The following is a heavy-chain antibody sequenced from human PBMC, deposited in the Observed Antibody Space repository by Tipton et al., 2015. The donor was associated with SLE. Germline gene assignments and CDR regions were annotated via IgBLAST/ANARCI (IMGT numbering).Heavy chain of an antibody. Sequence: TLSLTCAVYGGSFSGYYWIGEINHSGSTNYNPSLKSRVTISVDTSKNQFSLKLSSVTAADTAVYYCAREREGDGYNYYYFDYWGQGTLVTVSS. CDR3: AREREGDGYNYYYFDY. CDR2: INHSGST. D-gene: IGHD5-24*01. J-gene: IGHJ4*02. CDR1: GGSFSGYY. V-gene: IGHV4-34*01.